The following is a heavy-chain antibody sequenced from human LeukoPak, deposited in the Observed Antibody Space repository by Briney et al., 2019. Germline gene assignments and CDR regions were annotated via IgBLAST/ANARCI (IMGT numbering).Heavy chain of an antibody. CDR1: GYTFTSYY. Sequence: GASAKVSCKASGYTFTSYYMHWVRQAPGQGREWMGIINPSGGSTSYAQKFQGRVTMTRDMSTSTVYMELSSLRSEDTAVYYCARAPRRNSSFDYWGQGTLVTVSS. D-gene: IGHD6-19*01. CDR2: INPSGGST. V-gene: IGHV1-46*01. J-gene: IGHJ4*02. CDR3: ARAPRRNSSFDY.